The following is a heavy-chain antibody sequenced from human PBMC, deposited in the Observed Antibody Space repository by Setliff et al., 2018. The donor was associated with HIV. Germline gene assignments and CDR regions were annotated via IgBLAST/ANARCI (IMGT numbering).Heavy chain of an antibody. D-gene: IGHD3-22*01. CDR3: AREDTTGYYSLSAFDI. J-gene: IGHJ3*02. Sequence: SETLSLTCAVYGGSFTNYFWSWIRQSPGKGLEWIGEINHSGRTKYNPSLKSRVTMSVDTSKNQFSLKLKSVTAADTAVYYCAREDTTGYYSLSAFDIWGQGTLVTLSS. CDR2: INHSGRT. V-gene: IGHV4-34*01. CDR1: GGSFTNYF.